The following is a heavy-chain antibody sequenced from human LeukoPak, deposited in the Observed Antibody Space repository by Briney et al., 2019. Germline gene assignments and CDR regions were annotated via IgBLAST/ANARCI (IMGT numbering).Heavy chain of an antibody. Sequence: GGSLRLSCTASGFSFSDNLMGWLRQAPGKGLEWVSYINSGGDTIHYSGAVKGRFSISRDSSKRLLYLQMSRLRIDDTALYYCARGGSGWTFNHWGQGTLVSVSS. CDR2: INSGGDTI. V-gene: IGHV3-11*01. CDR3: ARGGSGWTFNH. CDR1: GFSFSDNL. J-gene: IGHJ4*02. D-gene: IGHD2/OR15-2a*01.